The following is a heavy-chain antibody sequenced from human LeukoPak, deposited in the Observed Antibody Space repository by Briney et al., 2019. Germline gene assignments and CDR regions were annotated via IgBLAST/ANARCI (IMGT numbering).Heavy chain of an antibody. Sequence: KPSETLSLTCTVSGGSLTSPTYYQWSWIRQPPGRGLELIGSLYSSGSAKFNPFLTSRVTMSLDTSQNQFSLKLSSVTAEDSAMYHCARFKSGGFYYFDSWGQGILVIVSS. CDR2: LYSSGSA. V-gene: IGHV4-61*01. CDR1: GGSLTSPTYY. CDR3: ARFKSGGFYYFDS. D-gene: IGHD3-3*01. J-gene: IGHJ4*02.